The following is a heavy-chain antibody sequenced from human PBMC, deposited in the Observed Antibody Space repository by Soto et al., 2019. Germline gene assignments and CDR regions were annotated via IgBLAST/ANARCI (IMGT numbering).Heavy chain of an antibody. CDR3: ARSYYHDSSGYYIFDY. D-gene: IGHD3-22*01. J-gene: IGHJ4*02. Sequence: GASVKVSCKASGYTFTSYYMHWVRQAPGQGLEWMGIINPSGGSTSYAQKFQGRVTMTRDASTSTVYMELSSLRSEDTAVYYCARSYYHDSSGYYIFDYWGQGNLVTVSS. CDR1: GYTFTSYY. CDR2: INPSGGST. V-gene: IGHV1-46*01.